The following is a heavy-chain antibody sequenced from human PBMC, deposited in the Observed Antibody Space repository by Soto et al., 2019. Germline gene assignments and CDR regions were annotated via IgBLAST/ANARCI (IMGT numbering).Heavy chain of an antibody. CDR3: AGLWFGELSDYYYYGMDV. D-gene: IGHD3-10*01. CDR1: GGTFRNYA. Sequence: GASVKVSCKASGGTFRNYAISWVRQAPGQGLEWMGGISPIFGTPNYSQNFQGRVTITADESTSTAYMELNSPRSEDTALYYCAGLWFGELSDYYYYGMDVWGQGTTVTVSS. V-gene: IGHV1-69*13. CDR2: ISPIFGTP. J-gene: IGHJ6*02.